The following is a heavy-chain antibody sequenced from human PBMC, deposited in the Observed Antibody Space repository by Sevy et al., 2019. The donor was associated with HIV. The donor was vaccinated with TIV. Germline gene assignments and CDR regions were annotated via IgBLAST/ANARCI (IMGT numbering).Heavy chain of an antibody. V-gene: IGHV3-9*01. CDR2: ISWNSGSI. CDR3: AKDRGRGNYYYYYGMDV. CDR1: GFTFDDYA. J-gene: IGHJ6*02. Sequence: GGSLRLSCAASGFTFDDYAMHWVRQAPGKGLEWVSGISWNSGSIGYADSVKGRFTISRDNAKNSLYLQMNSLRAEDTALYYCAKDRGRGNYYYYYGMDVWCQGTTVTVSS. D-gene: IGHD6-13*01.